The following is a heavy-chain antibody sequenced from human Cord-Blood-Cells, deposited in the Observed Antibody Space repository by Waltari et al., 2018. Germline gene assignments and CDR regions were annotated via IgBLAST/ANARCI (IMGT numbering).Heavy chain of an antibody. CDR2: IWYDGSNK. CDR3: ARDYRASEKDSNYYYHYGMDV. CDR1: GFTFSSYG. D-gene: IGHD4-4*01. Sequence: LSCAASGFTFSSYGMHWVRQAPGKGLEWVAVIWYDGSNKYYADSVKGRFTISRDNSKNTLYLQMNSLKAEDTAVYYCARDYRASEKDSNYYYHYGMDVWGQGTTVTVSS. J-gene: IGHJ6*02. V-gene: IGHV3-33*01.